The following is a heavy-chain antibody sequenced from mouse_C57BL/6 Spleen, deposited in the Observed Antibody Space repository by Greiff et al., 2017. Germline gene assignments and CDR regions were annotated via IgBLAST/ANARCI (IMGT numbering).Heavy chain of an antibody. V-gene: IGHV1-69*01. CDR3: ARREAGTESFAY. CDR2: IDPSDSYT. D-gene: IGHD3-3*01. J-gene: IGHJ3*01. Sequence: VQLQQPGAELVMPGASVKLSCKASGYTFTSYWMHWVKQRPGQGLEWIGEIDPSDSYTNYNQKFKGKSTLTVDKSSSTAYMQLSSLTSEDSAVYYCARREAGTESFAYWGQGTLVTVSA. CDR1: GYTFTSYW.